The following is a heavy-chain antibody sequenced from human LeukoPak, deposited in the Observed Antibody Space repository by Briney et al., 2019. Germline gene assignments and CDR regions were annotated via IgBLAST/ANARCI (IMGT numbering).Heavy chain of an antibody. Sequence: GGSLRLSCAASGFTFSSYAMSWVRQAPGKGLEWVSAISGSGGSTYYADSVKGRFTISRDNSTNTLYLQMNSLRAEDTAVYYCAKDLVQVLRYFDWSIGGFDYWGQGTLVTVSS. D-gene: IGHD3-9*01. CDR1: GFTFSSYA. CDR3: AKDLVQVLRYFDWSIGGFDY. V-gene: IGHV3-23*01. CDR2: ISGSGGST. J-gene: IGHJ4*02.